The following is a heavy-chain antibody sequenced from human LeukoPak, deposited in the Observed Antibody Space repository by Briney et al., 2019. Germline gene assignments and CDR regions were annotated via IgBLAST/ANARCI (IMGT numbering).Heavy chain of an antibody. V-gene: IGHV3-30*02. CDR1: GFTFGPYG. D-gene: IGHD6-6*01. CDR2: IRSDGSYR. J-gene: IGHJ4*02. Sequence: PGGSLRLSCAASGFTFGPYGMHWVRQAPGKGLEWVAFIRSDGSYRFYAGSVKGRFTIYRDNSKNTLFMQMNSLRVEDPAVYSCARGETARRGALDNWGQGTLVTVSS. CDR3: ARGETARRGALDN.